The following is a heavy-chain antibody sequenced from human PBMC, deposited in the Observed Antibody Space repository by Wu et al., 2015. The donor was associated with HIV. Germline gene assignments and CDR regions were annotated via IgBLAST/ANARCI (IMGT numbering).Heavy chain of an antibody. V-gene: IGHV1-69*13. CDR1: GGSFRSQP. CDR2: IFPLFGTT. J-gene: IGHJ6*03. CDR3: ARGDRDYYFYMDV. Sequence: QVQLVQSGAEVKKPGSSVKVSCKTSGGSFRSQPISWVRQAPGQGLEWMGKIFPLFGTTNYAQDFQGRVTITADDSSTTVYMDLSSLRSDDTALYYCARGDRDYYFYMDVWGKGTTVIVSS.